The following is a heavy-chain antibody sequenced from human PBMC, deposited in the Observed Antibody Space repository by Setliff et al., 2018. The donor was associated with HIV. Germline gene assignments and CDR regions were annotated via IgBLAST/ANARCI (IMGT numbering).Heavy chain of an antibody. Sequence: PSETLSLTCTVSGSFINSDYWGWIRQPPGKGLEWIGYMYSGGNTYYNPSLKSRVTISVDTSKNQFSLKLSSVTAADTAVYYCAREAVSDSSGYYYIPDYWGQGTLVTVSS. D-gene: IGHD3-22*01. CDR2: MYSGGNT. CDR3: AREAVSDSSGYYYIPDY. J-gene: IGHJ4*02. V-gene: IGHV4-38-2*02. CDR1: GSFINSDY.